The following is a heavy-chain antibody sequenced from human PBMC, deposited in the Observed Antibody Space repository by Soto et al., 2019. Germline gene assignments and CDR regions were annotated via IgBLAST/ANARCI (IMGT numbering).Heavy chain of an antibody. Sequence: GGSLRLSCAASGFTFSGYAMSWVRQAPGKGLEWVSAISGSGGSTYYADSVKGRFTISRDNSKNTLYLQMNSLRAEDTAVYYCAKDPDYYDSSGYYPDDYYYGMDVWGQGTTVTVSS. CDR1: GFTFSGYA. D-gene: IGHD3-22*01. J-gene: IGHJ6*02. CDR3: AKDPDYYDSSGYYPDDYYYGMDV. CDR2: ISGSGGST. V-gene: IGHV3-23*01.